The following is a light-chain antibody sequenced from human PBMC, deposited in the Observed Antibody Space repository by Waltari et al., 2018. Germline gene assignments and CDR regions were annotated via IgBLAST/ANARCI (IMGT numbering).Light chain of an antibody. CDR2: EVT. Sequence: QSALTQPPSASGSPGQSVPISCTGTGSDIGGYNYVSWYQQHPGKAPKLMIDEVTKRPAGVPGRFSGSKTGNTAALTVSGLQAEDEAYYYCSSYADNKGVFGGGTKLTVL. CDR1: GSDIGGYNY. J-gene: IGLJ2*01. CDR3: SSYADNKGV. V-gene: IGLV2-8*01.